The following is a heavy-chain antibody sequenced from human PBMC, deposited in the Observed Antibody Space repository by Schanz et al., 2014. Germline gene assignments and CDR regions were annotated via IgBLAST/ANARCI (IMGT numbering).Heavy chain of an antibody. J-gene: IGHJ4*01. Sequence: VQLVESGGYLVQPGGSLRLSCSASGFTFSTYAMSWVRQAPGKGLEWVSYISGTTTYTNYADSVKGRFTISRDNAKNSLYLQMNSLRAEDTAVYYCAREQIMAAAGLVDYWGHGTLVTVSS. CDR3: AREQIMAAAGLVDY. V-gene: IGHV3-11*05. D-gene: IGHD6-13*01. CDR1: GFTFSTYA. CDR2: ISGTTTYT.